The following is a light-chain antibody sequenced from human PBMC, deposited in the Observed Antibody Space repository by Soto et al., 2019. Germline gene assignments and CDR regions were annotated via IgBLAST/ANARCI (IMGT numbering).Light chain of an antibody. Sequence: DIQMTQSPSTLSASVGDRVTITCRASQSINSLLAWFQQKPGKAPEILIYKASSLESGVPSRFSGSGSGTEFTLTISSLQPDDSATYYCQQYNSYSTFGQGTRLEIK. CDR1: QSINSL. V-gene: IGKV1-5*03. CDR2: KAS. CDR3: QQYNSYST. J-gene: IGKJ5*01.